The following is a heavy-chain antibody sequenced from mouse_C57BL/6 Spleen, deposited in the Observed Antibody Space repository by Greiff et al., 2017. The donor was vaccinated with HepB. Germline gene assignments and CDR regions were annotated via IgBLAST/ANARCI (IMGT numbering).Heavy chain of an antibody. J-gene: IGHJ1*03. Sequence: VQLQQPGAELVRPGSSVKLSCKASGYTFTSYWMHWVKQRPIQGLEWIGNIDPSDSETHYNQKFKDKATLTVDKSSSTAYMQLSSLTSEDSAVYYCARSSTVVATHGYFDVWGTGTTVTVSS. CDR1: GYTFTSYW. CDR3: ARSSTVVATHGYFDV. V-gene: IGHV1-52*01. D-gene: IGHD1-1*01. CDR2: IDPSDSET.